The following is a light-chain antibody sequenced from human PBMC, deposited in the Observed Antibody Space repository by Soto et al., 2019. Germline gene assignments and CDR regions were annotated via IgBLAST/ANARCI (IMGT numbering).Light chain of an antibody. Sequence: EIVLTQSPCTLSLSPGERATLSCRASQSLAGRYLSWYQQKPGQAHRLLIYGASSRATDIPDRFSGSGYGTDFTRTLTSLEPEDYAVYFCQQGYTFGPGTKVDIK. J-gene: IGKJ3*01. CDR3: QQGYT. V-gene: IGKV3-20*01. CDR1: QSLAGRY. CDR2: GAS.